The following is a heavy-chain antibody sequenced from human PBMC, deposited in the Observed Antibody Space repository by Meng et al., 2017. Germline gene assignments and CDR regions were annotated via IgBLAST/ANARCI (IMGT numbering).Heavy chain of an antibody. CDR1: GYTFTSYG. J-gene: IGHJ4*02. D-gene: IGHD3-22*01. Sequence: QVKLVQSGAWVKKPGASVKVSCKASGYTFTSYGISWVRQAPGQGLEWMGWISAYNGNTNYTQKLQGRVTMTTDTSTSTAYMELRSLRSDDTAVYYCARVSHTYYYDSSGYYPSDYWGQGTLVTVSS. CDR2: ISAYNGNT. CDR3: ARVSHTYYYDSSGYYPSDY. V-gene: IGHV1-18*01.